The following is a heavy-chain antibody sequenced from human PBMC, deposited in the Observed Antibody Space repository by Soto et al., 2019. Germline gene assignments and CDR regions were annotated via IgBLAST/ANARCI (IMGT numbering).Heavy chain of an antibody. V-gene: IGHV3-30-3*01. Sequence: HPGGSLTLSCPASGFSISSFTMHCVRQAPGKGLEWVALISHDGSNKYYADSVKGRFTISRDNFKSTLYLQMNSLRGEDTALYRCARDTVPYGLDVWGQGTSVTVSS. CDR2: ISHDGSNK. CDR1: GFSISSFT. CDR3: ARDTVPYGLDV. J-gene: IGHJ6*02.